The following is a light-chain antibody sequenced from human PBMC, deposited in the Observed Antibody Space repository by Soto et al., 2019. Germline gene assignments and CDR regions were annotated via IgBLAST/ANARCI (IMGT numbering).Light chain of an antibody. J-gene: IGKJ5*01. V-gene: IGKV1-12*01. CDR2: AAS. CDR1: QDISNW. CDR3: QEARRFPIS. Sequence: DIPMTQSPSSVSASVGDRVTISCRASQDISNWLAWYQQKPGEAPKFLISAASNLQSGVPSKFSVSGSGTDFTLTISSLQPEDFAVYYCQEARRFPISFGHGTRLEIK.